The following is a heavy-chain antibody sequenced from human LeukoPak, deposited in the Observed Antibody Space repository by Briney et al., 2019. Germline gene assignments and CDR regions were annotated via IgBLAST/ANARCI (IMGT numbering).Heavy chain of an antibody. CDR2: INPNSGGT. CDR3: ARASRVVVPAAKFDP. J-gene: IGHJ5*02. D-gene: IGHD2-2*01. CDR1: GYTFTSYY. Sequence: ASVKVSCKASGYTFTSYYIHWVRQAPGQGLEWMGWINPNSGGTNYAQKFQGRVTMTRDTSTSTAYMELSRLRSDDTAVYYCARASRVVVPAAKFDPWGQGTLVTVSS. V-gene: IGHV1-2*02.